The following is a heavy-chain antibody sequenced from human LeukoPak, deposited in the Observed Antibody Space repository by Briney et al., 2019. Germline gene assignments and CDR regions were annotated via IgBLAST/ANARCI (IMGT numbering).Heavy chain of an antibody. Sequence: GGSLRLSCAASGFTFSSYGMHWVRQAPGKGLEWVAFIRYDGSNKYYADSVKGRFTISRDNSKNTLYLQMNSLRAEDTAVYYCVALYDILSRLAFDIWGQGTMVTVSS. CDR2: IRYDGSNK. V-gene: IGHV3-30*02. CDR1: GFTFSSYG. D-gene: IGHD3-9*01. J-gene: IGHJ3*02. CDR3: VALYDILSRLAFDI.